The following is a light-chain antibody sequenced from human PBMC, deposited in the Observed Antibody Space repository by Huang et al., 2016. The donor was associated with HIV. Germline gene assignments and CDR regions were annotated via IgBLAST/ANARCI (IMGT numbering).Light chain of an antibody. V-gene: IGKV2-28*01. CDR2: LGS. Sequence: DIVMTQSPLSLPVTPGEPASISCKSSQSLLHSNGYNYLDWYLQKPGQSPQLLISLGSNRASGVPGRFTGSGSGTDFTLQISRVEAEDVGVYYCMQALETPITFGQGTRLEIK. CDR3: MQALETPIT. J-gene: IGKJ5*01. CDR1: QSLLHSNGYNY.